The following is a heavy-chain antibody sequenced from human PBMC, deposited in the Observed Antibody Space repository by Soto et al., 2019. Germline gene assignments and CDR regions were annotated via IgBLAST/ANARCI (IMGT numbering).Heavy chain of an antibody. CDR2: ISAYNGNT. V-gene: IGHV1-18*04. Sequence: ASVKVSCKASGYTFTSYGISWVRQAPGQGLEWMGWISAYNGNTNYAQKLQGRVTMTTDTATSTAYMELRSLRSDDTAVYYCGRCRTDSYAMDVGGQGTTVTVSS. CDR3: GRCRTDSYAMDV. CDR1: GYTFTSYG. J-gene: IGHJ6*02.